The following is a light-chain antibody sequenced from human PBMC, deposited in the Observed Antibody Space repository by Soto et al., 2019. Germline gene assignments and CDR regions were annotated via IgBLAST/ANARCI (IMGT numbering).Light chain of an antibody. CDR1: QSVSSY. V-gene: IGKV3-11*01. CDR3: QLRDKWPPLT. CDR2: DAS. Sequence: EIVLTQSPGTLSLSPGERATLSCRASQSVSSYLAWYQHKPGQAPRLLIYDASNRATGIPARFSGSVSGTDFTLTISSLEPEDVAVYYCQLRDKWPPLTCGGWTKVEIK. J-gene: IGKJ4*01.